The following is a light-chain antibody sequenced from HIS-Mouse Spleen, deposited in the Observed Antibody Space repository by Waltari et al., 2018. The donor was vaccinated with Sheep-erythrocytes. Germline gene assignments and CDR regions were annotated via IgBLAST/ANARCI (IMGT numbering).Light chain of an antibody. J-gene: IGLJ1*01. CDR2: DVR. Sequence: QSALTQPASVSGSPGQSITISCTGTSSDVGGYNYVSWYQQHPGKAPKLMIYDVRNRPSGVSNRLSGSKSGNTASLTISGLQAEDEADYYCSSYTSSSTLVFGTGTKVTVL. CDR1: SSDVGGYNY. V-gene: IGLV2-14*03. CDR3: SSYTSSSTLV.